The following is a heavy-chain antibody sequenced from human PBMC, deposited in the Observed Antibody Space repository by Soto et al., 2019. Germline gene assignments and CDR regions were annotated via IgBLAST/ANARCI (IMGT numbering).Heavy chain of an antibody. D-gene: IGHD2-8*02. Sequence: QVQLVQSGAEVKKPGSSVKVSCKVSGDTFNTYTISWVRQAPGQGLEWMGRIIPILAVTTYSRKFQGRLSITADESTSTAYMEVSSLTSEDTAIYYCAARYCSAATCFNPGAYWGQGTLVAVSS. CDR3: AARYCSAATCFNPGAY. CDR1: GDTFNTYT. J-gene: IGHJ4*02. CDR2: IIPILAVT. V-gene: IGHV1-69*02.